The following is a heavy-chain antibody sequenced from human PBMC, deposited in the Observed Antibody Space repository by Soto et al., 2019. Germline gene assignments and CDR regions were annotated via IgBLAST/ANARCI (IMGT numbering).Heavy chain of an antibody. Sequence: SENLSLTSTVHRRCLSSGANYWSWLRQPHEKGLDWLGYIYYSGRTNYNPSLNSRATISVDTSKNQFSLKVTSATAADTAVYYFLRIPVDTSMIYWFDPCGHGTLVTVS. J-gene: IGHJ5*02. D-gene: IGHD5-18*01. CDR3: LRIPVDTSMIYWFDP. CDR1: RRCLSSGANY. V-gene: IGHV4-61*08. CDR2: IYYSGRT.